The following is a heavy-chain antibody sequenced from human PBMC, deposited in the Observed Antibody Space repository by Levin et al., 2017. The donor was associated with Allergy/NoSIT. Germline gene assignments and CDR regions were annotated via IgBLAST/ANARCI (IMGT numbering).Heavy chain of an antibody. Sequence: GESLKISCKGSGYSFTSYWIGWVRQMPGKGLEWMGIIYPGDSDTRYSPSFQGQVTISADKSISTAYLQWSSLKASDTAMYYCARQVGSNYGLGYHDFGMDVWGQGTTVSVSS. J-gene: IGHJ6*02. CDR1: GYSFTSYW. CDR2: IYPGDSDT. V-gene: IGHV5-51*01. CDR3: ARQVGSNYGLGYHDFGMDV. D-gene: IGHD4-11*01.